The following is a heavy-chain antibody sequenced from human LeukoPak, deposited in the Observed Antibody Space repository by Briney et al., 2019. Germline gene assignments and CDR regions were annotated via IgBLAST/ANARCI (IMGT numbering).Heavy chain of an antibody. D-gene: IGHD3-10*01. J-gene: IGHJ2*01. CDR1: GFTFSNAW. Sequence: GGSLRLSWAASGFTFSNAWMSWVRQAPGKGLDWVGRIKRKTDGGTTDYAAPVKGRFTISRDDSKNTLYLQMNSLKTEDTAVYYCTTVEYYYGSGIPYWYFDLWGRGTLVTVSS. CDR2: IKRKTDGGTT. CDR3: TTVEYYYGSGIPYWYFDL. V-gene: IGHV3-15*01.